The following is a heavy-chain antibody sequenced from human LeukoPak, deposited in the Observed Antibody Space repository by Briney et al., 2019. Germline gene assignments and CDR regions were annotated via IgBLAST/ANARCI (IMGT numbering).Heavy chain of an antibody. CDR3: ARGCSTTSCYYWYFDL. CDR1: GFTFSSFE. J-gene: IGHJ2*01. D-gene: IGHD2-2*01. Sequence: GGSLRLSCAASGFTFSSFEMNWVRQAPGKGLEWVSYISSGGNTIFYADSVKGRFTISRDNAKNSPYLQMNSLRAEDTALYYCARGCSTTSCYYWYFDLWGRGTLVTVSS. CDR2: ISSGGNTI. V-gene: IGHV3-48*03.